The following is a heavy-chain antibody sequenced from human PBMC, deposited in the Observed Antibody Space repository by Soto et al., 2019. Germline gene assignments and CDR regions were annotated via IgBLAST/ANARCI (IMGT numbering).Heavy chain of an antibody. CDR3: ARSGYYDGSGYYHY. Sequence: QVQLVQSGAEVKKPGASVKVSCKASGYTFTSNGISWVRQAPGQGLEWMGWISAYNGNTNYAQKIQGRVTLTTDTSTSTAYMEMRGLRSDDTAVHYCARSGYYDGSGYYHYWGQGTLVTVSS. J-gene: IGHJ4*02. D-gene: IGHD3-22*01. V-gene: IGHV1-18*04. CDR1: GYTFTSNG. CDR2: ISAYNGNT.